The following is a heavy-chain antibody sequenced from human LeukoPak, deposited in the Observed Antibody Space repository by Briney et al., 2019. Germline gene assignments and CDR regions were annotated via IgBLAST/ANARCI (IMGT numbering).Heavy chain of an antibody. J-gene: IGHJ4*02. D-gene: IGHD3-22*01. CDR3: ARAYYYDSSGYPGY. CDR2: ISSSGSTI. V-gene: IGHV3-11*01. Sequence: SGGSLRLSCAASGFTFSDYYMSWIRQAPGKGLEWVSYISSSGSTIYYADSVEGRFTISRDNAKNSLYLQMNSLRAEDTAVYYCARAYYYDSSGYPGYWGQGTLVTVSS. CDR1: GFTFSDYY.